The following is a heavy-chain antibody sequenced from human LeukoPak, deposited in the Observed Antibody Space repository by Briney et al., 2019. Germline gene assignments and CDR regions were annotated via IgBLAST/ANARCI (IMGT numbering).Heavy chain of an antibody. CDR1: GDSVSSNSDT. J-gene: IGHJ4*02. Sequence: SQTLSLTFAISGDSVSSNSDTWNWIRQSPSRGLEWLGRTYYRSKWYNDYAVSVKSRITINPDTSRNQFSLQLNSVTPEDTAVYYCARASGTSAGLRYWGQGALVTVSS. CDR3: ARASGTSAGLRY. CDR2: TYYRSKWYN. D-gene: IGHD3-10*01. V-gene: IGHV6-1*01.